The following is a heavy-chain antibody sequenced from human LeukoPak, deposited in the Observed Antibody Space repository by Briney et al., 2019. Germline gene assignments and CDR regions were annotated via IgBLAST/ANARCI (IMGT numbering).Heavy chain of an antibody. J-gene: IGHJ6*03. Sequence: SETLSLTCTVSGGSISGGSSYWGWIRQPPGKGLEWIGSIYYSGSTYYNPSLKSRVTISVDTSKNQFSLKLSSVTAADTAVYYCAGPNYYYMDVWGKGTTVTASS. V-gene: IGHV4-39*01. CDR2: IYYSGST. CDR1: GGSISGGSSY. CDR3: AGPNYYYMDV.